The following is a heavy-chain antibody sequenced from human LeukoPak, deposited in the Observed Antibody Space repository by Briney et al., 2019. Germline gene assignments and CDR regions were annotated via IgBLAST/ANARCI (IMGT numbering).Heavy chain of an antibody. Sequence: SETLSLTCTVSGDSMSSSYWNWIRQPPGKGLEWIGYISAGGSTNYNPSLKSRIIISVDMSKTQFSLKLTSVAAADTAIYYCARLIPGTTGHRINYFHYWGRGTLVTVSS. V-gene: IGHV4-4*09. D-gene: IGHD1-20*01. J-gene: IGHJ4*02. CDR3: ARLIPGTTGHRINYFHY. CDR2: ISAGGST. CDR1: GDSMSSSY.